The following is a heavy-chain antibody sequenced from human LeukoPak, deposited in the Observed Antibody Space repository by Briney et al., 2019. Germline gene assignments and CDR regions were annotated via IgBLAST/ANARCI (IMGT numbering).Heavy chain of an antibody. V-gene: IGHV1-2*02. D-gene: IGHD3-16*01. Sequence: ASVKVSCKASGYTFTSYAMNWVRQAPGQGLEWMGWINLNSGGTNYAQKFQGRVTMTRDTSISTAYMELSRLKSDDTAVYYCARFAFGGTSDYWGQGTLVTVSS. J-gene: IGHJ4*02. CDR3: ARFAFGGTSDY. CDR1: GYTFTSYA. CDR2: INLNSGGT.